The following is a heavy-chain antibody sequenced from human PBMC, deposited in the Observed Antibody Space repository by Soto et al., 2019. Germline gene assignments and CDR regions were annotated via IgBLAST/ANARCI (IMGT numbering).Heavy chain of an antibody. CDR2: ISYDGSNK. V-gene: IGHV3-30*18. J-gene: IGHJ4*02. CDR1: GFTFSSYG. Sequence: ESGGGVVQPGRSLRLSCAASGFTFSSYGMHWVRQAPGKGLEWVAVISYDGSNKYYADSVKGRFTISRDNSKNTLYLQMNSLRAEDTAVYYCAKDRGGYSGSYYTLFDYWGQGTLVTVSS. CDR3: AKDRGGYSGSYYTLFDY. D-gene: IGHD1-26*01.